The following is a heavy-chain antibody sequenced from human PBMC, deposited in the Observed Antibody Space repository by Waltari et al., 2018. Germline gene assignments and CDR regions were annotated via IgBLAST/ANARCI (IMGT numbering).Heavy chain of an antibody. D-gene: IGHD7-27*01. Sequence: EVQLVESGGALVQPGGSLRLSCATSGFTFSTYWMHWVRQAPGKGLMWVAQIESDESRKTYAESVKGRFTISRDNAKNTVYLQMNSLRDDDTAVYYCVRDEPGDGLDYWGQGTLVTVSS. CDR3: VRDEPGDGLDY. CDR2: IESDESRK. V-gene: IGHV3-74*03. CDR1: GFTFSTYW. J-gene: IGHJ4*02.